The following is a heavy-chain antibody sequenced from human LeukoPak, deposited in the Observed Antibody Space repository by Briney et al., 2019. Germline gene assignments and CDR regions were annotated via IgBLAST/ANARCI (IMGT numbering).Heavy chain of an antibody. D-gene: IGHD1-1*01. V-gene: IGHV3-23*01. CDR3: ARRLSVAGVLDY. Sequence: GRSLRLSCAASGFTFSNYAMRWVRQAPGKGLEWVSAITGSGDSTYYADSVKGRFTISRDNSKDTLYLQMYSLRAEDTALYYCARRLSVAGVLDYWGQGTLVTVSS. J-gene: IGHJ4*02. CDR2: ITGSGDST. CDR1: GFTFSNYA.